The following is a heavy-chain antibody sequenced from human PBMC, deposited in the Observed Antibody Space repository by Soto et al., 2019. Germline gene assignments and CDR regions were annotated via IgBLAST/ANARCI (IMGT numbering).Heavy chain of an antibody. V-gene: IGHV3-7*03. J-gene: IGHJ4*02. CDR3: SRTLDS. CDR2: ISTDRSQQ. Sequence: GGSLRLPCAASGYTYTNYWMDWVRQVPGKGLAWVANISTDRSQQQYVDSVKGGFTISRDNAQNSLYIQTTRLTAEDSALYYCSRTLDSWGQGTRVTVSS. CDR1: GYTYTNYW.